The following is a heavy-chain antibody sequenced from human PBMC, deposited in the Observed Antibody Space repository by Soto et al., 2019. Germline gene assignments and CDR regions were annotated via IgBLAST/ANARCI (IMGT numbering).Heavy chain of an antibody. Sequence: QVQLVQTGAEKKKPGASVKISCKASGYTFTNYDVNWVRQATGQGLEWMGWMNPDSGNTGYARQLQGRVTMTRNTSISTAYMELSSLTSEDAAVYYCARSRGGSSASHDDWGQGTLVTVSS. CDR1: GYTFTNYD. J-gene: IGHJ4*02. V-gene: IGHV1-8*01. D-gene: IGHD6-6*01. CDR2: MNPDSGNT. CDR3: ARSRGGSSASHDD.